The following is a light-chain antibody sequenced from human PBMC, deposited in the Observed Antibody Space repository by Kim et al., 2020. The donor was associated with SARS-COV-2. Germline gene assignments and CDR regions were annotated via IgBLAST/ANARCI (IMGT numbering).Light chain of an antibody. Sequence: ASVGDRVTITRRASQGISTSLAWYQQKPGKVPKLLIYAASALQSGVPSRFSGSGSGTDFTLTISSLQPEDVATYYCQMYNSAPWTFGQGTKVDIK. CDR1: QGISTS. V-gene: IGKV1-27*01. J-gene: IGKJ1*01. CDR2: AAS. CDR3: QMYNSAPWT.